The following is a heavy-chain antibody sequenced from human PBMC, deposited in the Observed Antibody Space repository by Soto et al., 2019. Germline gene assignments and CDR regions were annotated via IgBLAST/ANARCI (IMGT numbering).Heavy chain of an antibody. CDR3: AHRGCISNACSRPHFDY. CDR1: GFSLSTSGVG. Sequence: SGPTLVNPTQTLTLTCTFSGFSLSTSGVGVGWIRQPPRKALEWLALIYWDDDKRYSPSLKSRLTITKDTSKNQVVLTMTNMDPVDTATYYCAHRGCISNACSRPHFDYWGRGTLVTVSS. J-gene: IGHJ4*02. V-gene: IGHV2-5*02. D-gene: IGHD2-2*01. CDR2: IYWDDDK.